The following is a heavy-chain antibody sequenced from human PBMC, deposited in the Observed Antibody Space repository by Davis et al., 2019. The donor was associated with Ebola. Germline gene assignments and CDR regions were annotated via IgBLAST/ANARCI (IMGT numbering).Heavy chain of an antibody. J-gene: IGHJ6*02. CDR1: GGSISSYY. Sequence: MPSETLSLTCTVSGGSISSYYWSWIRQPPGKGLEWIGYIYYSGSTNYNPSLKSRVTISVDTSKNQFSLKLSSVTAADTAVYYCYGDYYYYGMDVWGQGTTVTVSS. D-gene: IGHD4-17*01. V-gene: IGHV4-59*12. CDR3: YGDYYYYGMDV. CDR2: IYYSGST.